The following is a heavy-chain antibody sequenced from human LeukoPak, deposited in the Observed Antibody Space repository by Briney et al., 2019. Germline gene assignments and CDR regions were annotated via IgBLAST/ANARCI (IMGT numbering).Heavy chain of an antibody. CDR2: IHTGGST. CDR3: ARGSCYDSSGSNAFDI. D-gene: IGHD3-22*01. J-gene: IGHJ3*02. Sequence: GGSLRLSCAASGFTVSSNYMSWVRQAPGKGLEWVSVIHTGGSTYYADSVKGRFTISRDTSNNTLYLQMNSLRADDTAVYYCARGSCYDSSGSNAFDIWGQGTMVTVSS. V-gene: IGHV3-53*01. CDR1: GFTVSSNY.